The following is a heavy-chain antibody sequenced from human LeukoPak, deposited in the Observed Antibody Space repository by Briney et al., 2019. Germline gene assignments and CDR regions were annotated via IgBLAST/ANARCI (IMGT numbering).Heavy chain of an antibody. V-gene: IGHV3-48*04. Sequence: GGSLRLSCAVSRFTFSSYNMNWVRQAPGKGLEWVSYISSSSGSIYYADSVKGRFTITRDNAKNSLYLQMNSLRAEDTAVYYCATPKVKSGYSVWGQGTLVTVSS. J-gene: IGHJ4*02. CDR2: ISSSSGSI. CDR1: RFTFSSYN. CDR3: ATPKVKSGYSV. D-gene: IGHD5-12*01.